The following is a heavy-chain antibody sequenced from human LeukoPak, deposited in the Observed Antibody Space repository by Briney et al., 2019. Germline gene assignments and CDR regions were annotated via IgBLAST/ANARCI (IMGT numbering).Heavy chain of an antibody. CDR2: VNHSGST. J-gene: IGHJ5*02. V-gene: IGHV4-34*01. Sequence: PSETLSLTCAVYGGSFSGYYWSWIRQPPGKGLEWIGEVNHSGSTNYNPSLKSRVTISVDTSKNQFSLKLSSVTAADTAVYYCARQLVDYGDYGWFDPWGQGTLVTVSS. D-gene: IGHD4-17*01. CDR1: GGSFSGYY. CDR3: ARQLVDYGDYGWFDP.